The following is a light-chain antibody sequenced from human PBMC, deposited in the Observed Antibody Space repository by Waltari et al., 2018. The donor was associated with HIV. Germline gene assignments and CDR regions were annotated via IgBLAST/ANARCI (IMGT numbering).Light chain of an antibody. J-gene: IGLJ2*01. CDR3: QSYDSSLIGSHVV. Sequence: QSVLTQPPSVSGAPGQRVTISCTGSSSNIGAGYDVHWYQQLPGTAPKLLIYGKSNRPSGVHDRFSGSKSGTSAYLAITGLQAEDEADYYCQSYDSSLIGSHVVFGGGTKLTVL. V-gene: IGLV1-40*01. CDR2: GKS. CDR1: SSNIGAGYD.